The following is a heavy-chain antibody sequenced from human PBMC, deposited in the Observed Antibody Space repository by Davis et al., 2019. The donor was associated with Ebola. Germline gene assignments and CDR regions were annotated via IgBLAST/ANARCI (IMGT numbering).Heavy chain of an antibody. CDR3: ARDGIDCSGGNCQAYFDY. CDR2: IIPILGIA. Sequence: SVKVSCKASGGTFSSYAISWVRQAPGQGLEWMGGIIPILGIANYAQKLQGRVTITADESTSTAYMELSSLRSEDTAVYYCARDGIDCSGGNCQAYFDYWGQGTLVTVSS. CDR1: GGTFSSYA. J-gene: IGHJ4*02. V-gene: IGHV1-69*10. D-gene: IGHD2-15*01.